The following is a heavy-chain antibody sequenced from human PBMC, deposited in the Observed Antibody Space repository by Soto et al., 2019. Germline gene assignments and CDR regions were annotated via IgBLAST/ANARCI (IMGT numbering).Heavy chain of an antibody. V-gene: IGHV4-59*01. J-gene: IGHJ5*02. D-gene: IGHD5-18*01. Sequence: SETLSLTGTGSGGCISSYYWSWIRQPPGKGLEWIWYIYYSGSTNYNPSLKRRVTISVDTSKNQFSLKLSSVNAADTAVYYCARSMPVDKAMTSNWFDPWGQGTLVTVSS. CDR1: GGCISSYY. CDR3: ARSMPVDKAMTSNWFDP. CDR2: IYYSGST.